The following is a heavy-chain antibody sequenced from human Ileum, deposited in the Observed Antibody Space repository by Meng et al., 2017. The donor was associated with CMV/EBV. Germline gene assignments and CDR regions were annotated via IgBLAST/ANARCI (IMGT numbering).Heavy chain of an antibody. Sequence: QLQLQGSGPGLVKPSGTLSLTCSVSGGSTTDYWGWIRQPPGKGLEWIGSISYSGTTYYNPSLKSRLTVSLDTSKTQFSLMLTSVTAADTAVYYCARDMSIRWFYYWGQGTLVTVSS. CDR2: ISYSGTT. V-gene: IGHV4-39*07. D-gene: IGHD3-3*02. CDR3: ARDMSIRWFYY. J-gene: IGHJ4*02. CDR1: GGSTTDY.